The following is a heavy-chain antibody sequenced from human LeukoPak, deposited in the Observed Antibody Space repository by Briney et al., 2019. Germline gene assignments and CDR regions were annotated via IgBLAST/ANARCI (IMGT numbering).Heavy chain of an antibody. CDR3: ARSRGTYFDY. CDR1: GYTFTNYY. V-gene: IGHV1-46*01. Sequence: GASVTVSCKASGYTFTNYYIHWVRQAPGQGLEWMGMINPSGGSTIYAQKFQGRVTVTRDTSTSTVYMELSSLRSEDTAVYYCARSRGTYFDYWGQGTLVTVSS. D-gene: IGHD1-26*01. CDR2: INPSGGST. J-gene: IGHJ4*02.